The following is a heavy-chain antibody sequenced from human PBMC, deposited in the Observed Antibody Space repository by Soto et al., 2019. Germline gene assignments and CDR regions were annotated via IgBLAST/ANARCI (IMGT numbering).Heavy chain of an antibody. D-gene: IGHD6-13*01. CDR2: ISGYNGNT. Sequence: QVQLVQSGAEVKKPGASVKVSCKASGYTFSNFGISWVRQDPGQGPEWMGWISGYNGNTKYAQTLQGRVTMTTDTSTTTAYMELRSLRSDDTAVYYCARGGSTWSAEYYQHWGQGTLVIVSS. J-gene: IGHJ1*01. V-gene: IGHV1-18*01. CDR1: GYTFSNFG. CDR3: ARGGSTWSAEYYQH.